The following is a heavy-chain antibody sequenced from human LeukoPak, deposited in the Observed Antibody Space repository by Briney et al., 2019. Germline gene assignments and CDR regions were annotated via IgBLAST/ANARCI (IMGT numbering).Heavy chain of an antibody. Sequence: MASETLSLTCTVSGGSISSSSYYWGWIRQLPGMGLEWIGSIYYSGSTYYNPSLKRRVTISVDTSKNQFSLKLSSVTAADTAVYYCARGPGGGYWGQGTLVTVSS. CDR2: IYYSGST. CDR3: ARGPGGGY. J-gene: IGHJ4*02. V-gene: IGHV4-39*01. D-gene: IGHD2-2*01. CDR1: GGSISSSSYY.